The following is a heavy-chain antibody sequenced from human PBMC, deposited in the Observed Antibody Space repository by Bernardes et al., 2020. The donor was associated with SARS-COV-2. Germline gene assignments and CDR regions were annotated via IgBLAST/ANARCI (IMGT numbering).Heavy chain of an antibody. CDR3: ATRSMGYYYDSSGSP. V-gene: IGHV4-4*02. CDR2: IYHSGST. CDR1: GGSISSSNW. D-gene: IGHD3-22*01. J-gene: IGHJ4*02. Sequence: SETLSLTCAVSGGSISSSNWWSWVRQPPGKGLEWIGEIYHSGSTNYNPSLKSRVTISVDKSKNQFSLKLSSVTAADTAVYYCATRSMGYYYDSSGSPWGQGTLVTVSS.